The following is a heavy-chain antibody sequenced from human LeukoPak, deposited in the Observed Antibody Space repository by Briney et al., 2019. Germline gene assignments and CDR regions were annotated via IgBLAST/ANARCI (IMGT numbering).Heavy chain of an antibody. CDR2: INKDGSEE. V-gene: IGHV3-7*03. CDR3: ARWPHCQDF. Sequence: GGSLRLSCAASGFTFSDFYMGWVRQAPGKGLEWVANINKDGSEEKYVDSVKGRFTISRDNAKNALYWQMSSLRADATAVYYCARWPHCQDFWGRGTRVTVSS. J-gene: IGHJ4*02. CDR1: GFTFSDFY.